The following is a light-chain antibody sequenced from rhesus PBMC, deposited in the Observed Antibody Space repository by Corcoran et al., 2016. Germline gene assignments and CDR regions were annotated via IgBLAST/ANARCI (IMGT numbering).Light chain of an antibody. Sequence: DIQMTQSPSSLSASVGDTVTITCRASQGITNHLAWYQQKPGEVPNLLIYYSSTLQSGVPSRFSGSGPGTDFTLTIRSLQPEDFATYYCQHGYGTPWTFGQGTKVEIK. CDR3: QHGYGTPWT. V-gene: IGKV1S15*01. CDR2: YSS. CDR1: QGITNH. J-gene: IGKJ1*01.